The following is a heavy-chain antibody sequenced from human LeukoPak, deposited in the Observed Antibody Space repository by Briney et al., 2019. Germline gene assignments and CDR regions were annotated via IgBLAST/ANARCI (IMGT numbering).Heavy chain of an antibody. CDR3: ARDRAVARHIKGWFDA. J-gene: IGHJ5*02. Sequence: ASVKVSCKASGYTFTGYYMRWVRQAPGQGLEWMGWINPNSGATNYAQKFQGRVTITRDTSISTAYMELSRLRSDGTAVYYCARDRAVARHIKGWFDAWGQGTLVTVSS. CDR2: INPNSGAT. V-gene: IGHV1-2*02. CDR1: GYTFTGYY.